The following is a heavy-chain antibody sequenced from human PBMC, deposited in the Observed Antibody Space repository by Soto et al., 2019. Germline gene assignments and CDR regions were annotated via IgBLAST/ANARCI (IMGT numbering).Heavy chain of an antibody. Sequence: EVQLVESGGGLVQPGGSLRLSCAASGFTFSTYWMHWVRQAPGKGLVWVSRINEDGSTINYADSVKGRFTISRDNAKNRLYWEGNGRGAEDRVVYYGTRDRGGRGGYWGQGTLVTVSS. CDR3: TRDRGGRGGY. J-gene: IGHJ4*02. D-gene: IGHD3-16*01. CDR2: INEDGSTI. V-gene: IGHV3-74*01. CDR1: GFTFSTYW.